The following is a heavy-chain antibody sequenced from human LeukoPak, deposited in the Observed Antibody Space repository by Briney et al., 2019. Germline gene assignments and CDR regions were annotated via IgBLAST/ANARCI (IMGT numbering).Heavy chain of an antibody. J-gene: IGHJ4*02. CDR2: IWYDGSRT. Sequence: GGSLRLSCEASGFTFSSYGMHWVRQAPGKGLEWVAVIWYDGSRTLYADSVKGRFTISRDNSKNTLYLQMNSLRADDTAVYFCAKRGVVIRVILVGFHKEAYYFDSWGQGALVTVSS. V-gene: IGHV3-33*06. D-gene: IGHD3-22*01. CDR3: AKRGVVIRVILVGFHKEAYYFDS. CDR1: GFTFSSYG.